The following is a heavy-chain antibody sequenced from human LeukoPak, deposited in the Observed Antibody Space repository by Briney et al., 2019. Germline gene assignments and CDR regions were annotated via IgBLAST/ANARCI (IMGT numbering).Heavy chain of an antibody. CDR3: ARAKFGDVDY. Sequence: PGGSLRLSCAASGFTFNNYWMSWVRQSPGKGLEWVANVQQGGSEKYFVDSVKGRFTISRDNARNSLYLQMNSLRAEDTAVYYCARAKFGDVDYWGQGTLVTVSS. J-gene: IGHJ4*02. CDR1: GFTFNNYW. V-gene: IGHV3-7*05. D-gene: IGHD3-16*01. CDR2: VQQGGSEK.